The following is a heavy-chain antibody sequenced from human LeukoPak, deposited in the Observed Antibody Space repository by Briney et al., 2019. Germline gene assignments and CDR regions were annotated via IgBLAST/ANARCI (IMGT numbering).Heavy chain of an antibody. CDR1: GFTFSSYA. V-gene: IGHV3-23*01. CDR3: AKGKAGGLVDLFDP. J-gene: IGHJ5*02. CDR2: IVASYEGT. Sequence: GGSLRLSCAASGFTFSSYAMRWVRQAPGKGLEWVSTIVASYEGTFYADSVRGRFTISRDNSKGTLSLQMNSLRAEDTAVYYCAKGKAGGLVDLFDPWGQGTLVTVSS. D-gene: IGHD3/OR15-3a*01.